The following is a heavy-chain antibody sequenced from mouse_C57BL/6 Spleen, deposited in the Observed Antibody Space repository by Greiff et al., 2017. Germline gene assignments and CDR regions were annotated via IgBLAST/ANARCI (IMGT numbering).Heavy chain of an antibody. CDR2: ISNGGGST. CDR1: GFTFSDYY. J-gene: IGHJ2*01. D-gene: IGHD3-2*02. CDR3: ARSDSSGYPFDY. V-gene: IGHV5-12*01. Sequence: DVKLQESGGGLVQPGGSLKLSCAASGFTFSDYYMYWVRQTPEKRLEWVAYISNGGGSTYYPDTVKGRFTISRDNAKNTLYLQMSRLKSEDTAMYYCARSDSSGYPFDYWGQGTTLTVSS.